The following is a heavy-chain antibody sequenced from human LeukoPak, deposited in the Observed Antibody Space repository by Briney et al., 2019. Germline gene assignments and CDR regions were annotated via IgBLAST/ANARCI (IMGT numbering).Heavy chain of an antibody. D-gene: IGHD6-19*01. Sequence: GGSLRLSCAASGFSFSVYEVHWVRQAPGGGPEWIADISGSDTSTYYADSVKGRFTISRDNAKNSLYLQMNRLRVEDTAVYYCTTLTVASNFDYWGQGTLVTVSS. CDR1: GFSFSVYE. CDR3: TTLTVASNFDY. V-gene: IGHV3-48*03. CDR2: ISGSDTST. J-gene: IGHJ4*02.